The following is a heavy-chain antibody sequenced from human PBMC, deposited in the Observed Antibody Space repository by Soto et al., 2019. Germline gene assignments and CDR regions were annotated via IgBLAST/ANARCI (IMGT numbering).Heavy chain of an antibody. V-gene: IGHV1-46*04. D-gene: IGHD6-13*01. CDR1: GYTFTSYY. CDR2: INPSGGSA. J-gene: IGHJ4*02. CDR3: ARVHSSSYHYFDY. Sequence: ASVKVSCKASGYTFTSYYMHWVRQAPGQGLEWMGIINPSGGSADFADSVKVRFTISRDNSKNTLYLQMSSLRAEDTAVYYCARVHSSSYHYFDYWGQGTVVTVSS.